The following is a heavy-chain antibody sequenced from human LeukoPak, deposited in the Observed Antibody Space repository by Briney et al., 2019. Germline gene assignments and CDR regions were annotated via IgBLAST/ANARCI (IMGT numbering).Heavy chain of an antibody. V-gene: IGHV3-48*04. D-gene: IGHD2-15*01. CDR2: INGRGITI. Sequence: GGSLRLSCAASGFTFSAYSMNWVRHTPGRGLEWVANINGRGITIHYADSFRGRFTISRDNTKNPLNLQMNDLRAEDTGLYYCARDQPSVGWGFDSWGRGTLVIVSS. J-gene: IGHJ4*02. CDR3: ARDQPSVGWGFDS. CDR1: GFTFSAYS.